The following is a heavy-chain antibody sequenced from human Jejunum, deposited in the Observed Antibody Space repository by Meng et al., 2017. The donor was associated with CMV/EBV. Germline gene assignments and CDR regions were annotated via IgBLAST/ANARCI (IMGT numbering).Heavy chain of an antibody. D-gene: IGHD4-17*01. J-gene: IGHJ6*02. CDR1: YA. V-gene: IGHV3-23*01. CDR3: AKPRPLYGDYAYYYYGMDV. CDR2: ISGSGGST. Sequence: YALGWVRPAPGKGLGWVSAISGSGGSTYYADSVKGRFTISRDNSKNTLYLQMNSLRAEDTAVYYCAKPRPLYGDYAYYYYGMDVWGQGTTVTVSS.